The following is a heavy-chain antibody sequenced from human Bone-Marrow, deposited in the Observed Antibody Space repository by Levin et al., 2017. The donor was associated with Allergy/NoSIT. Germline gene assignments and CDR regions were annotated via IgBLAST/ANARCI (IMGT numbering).Heavy chain of an antibody. J-gene: IGHJ4*03. CDR1: GYTFTGYY. CDR3: ARSRPGNYYS. Sequence: ASVKVSCKASGYTFTGYYIHWVRQAPGQGLEWMGWVDPNTGVTDYAQTLRDRVIITSDTSISTAYLELTTLTTADTAVYYCARSRPGNYYSWGRGTLLVVSS. V-gene: IGHV1-2*02. D-gene: IGHD3-10*01. CDR2: VDPNTGVT.